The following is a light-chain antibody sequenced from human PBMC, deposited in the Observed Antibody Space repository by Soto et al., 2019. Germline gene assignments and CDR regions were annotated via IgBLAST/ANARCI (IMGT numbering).Light chain of an antibody. CDR2: GNI. Sequence: QSVLTQPPSVSGAPGQRVTISCTGAGSNIGAGYAVHWYQQLPGTAPKLLIYGNINLPSGVPDRFFGSKSDSSASLTINGLQAEDEGDYYCQSYDSSVTGSPVFAGGTKLTVL. CDR1: GSNIGAGYA. CDR3: QSYDSSVTGSPV. J-gene: IGLJ3*02. V-gene: IGLV1-40*01.